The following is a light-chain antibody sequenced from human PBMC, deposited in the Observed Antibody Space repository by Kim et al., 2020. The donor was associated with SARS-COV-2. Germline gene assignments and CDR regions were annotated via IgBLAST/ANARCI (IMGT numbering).Light chain of an antibody. V-gene: IGLV1-47*01. CDR1: SSNFGSNY. J-gene: IGLJ2*01. CDR3: ATWDDSLSGVV. CDR2: RND. Sequence: GQRVTISCPGSSSNFGSNYVYWYQQLPGTAPKLLIYRNDQRPSGVPDRFSGSKSGTSASLAISGLRSEDEADYSCATWDDSLSGVVFGGGTQLTVL.